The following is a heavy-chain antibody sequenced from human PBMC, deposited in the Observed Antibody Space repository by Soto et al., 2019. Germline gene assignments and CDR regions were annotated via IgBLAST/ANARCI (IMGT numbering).Heavy chain of an antibody. CDR2: ISGSGGST. D-gene: IGHD3-3*01. J-gene: IGHJ6*02. CDR1: GFTFSSYA. Sequence: GGSLRLSCAASGFTFSSYAMSWVRQAPGKGLEWVSAISGSGGSTYYADSVKGRFTISRDNSKNTLYLQMNSLRAEDTAVYYCAKGPPRVLRFLEWLLLYYYGMDVWGQGTTVTVSS. V-gene: IGHV3-23*01. CDR3: AKGPPRVLRFLEWLLLYYYGMDV.